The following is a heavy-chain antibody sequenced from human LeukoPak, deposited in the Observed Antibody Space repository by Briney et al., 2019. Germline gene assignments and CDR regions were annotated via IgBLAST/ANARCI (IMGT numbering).Heavy chain of an antibody. CDR1: GYSFTSYW. CDR3: ARHDRLPTYYDFWSDYHTYYFDY. Sequence: GESLKISCKGSGYSFTSYWIGWVRQMPGKGLEWMGIIYPGDSDTRYSPSFQGQVTISADKSISTAYLQWSSLKASDTAMYYCARHDRLPTYYDFWSDYHTYYFDYWGQGTLVTVSS. D-gene: IGHD3-3*01. J-gene: IGHJ4*02. CDR2: IYPGDSDT. V-gene: IGHV5-51*01.